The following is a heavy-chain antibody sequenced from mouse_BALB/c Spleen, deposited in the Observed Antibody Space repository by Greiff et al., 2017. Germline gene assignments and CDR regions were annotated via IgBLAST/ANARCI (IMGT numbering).Heavy chain of an antibody. CDR3: ARNSDYEWYFDV. J-gene: IGHJ1*01. V-gene: IGHV2-2*02. Sequence: QVQLKQSGPGLVQPSQSLSITCTVSGFSLTSYGVHWVRQSPGKGLEWLGVIWSGGSTDYNAAFISRLSISKDNSKSQVFFKMNSLQANDTAIYYCARNSDYEWYFDVWGAGTTVTVSS. CDR1: GFSLTSYG. D-gene: IGHD2-4*01. CDR2: IWSGGST.